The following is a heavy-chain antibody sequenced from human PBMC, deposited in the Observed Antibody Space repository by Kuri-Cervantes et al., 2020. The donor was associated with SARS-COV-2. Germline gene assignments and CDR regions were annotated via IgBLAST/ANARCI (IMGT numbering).Heavy chain of an antibody. D-gene: IGHD2-15*01. CDR3: AREAFGYCSGGSCYSHY. J-gene: IGHJ4*02. Sequence: LSLTCAASGFTFSSYWMSWVRQAPGKGLEWVANIKQDGSEKYYVDSVKGRFTISRDNAKNSLYLQMNSLRAGDTAVYYCAREAFGYCSGGSCYSHYWGQGTLVTVSS. V-gene: IGHV3-7*01. CDR1: GFTFSSYW. CDR2: IKQDGSEK.